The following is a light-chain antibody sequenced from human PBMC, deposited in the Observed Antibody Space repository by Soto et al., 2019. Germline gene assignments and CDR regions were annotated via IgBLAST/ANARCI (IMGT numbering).Light chain of an antibody. CDR1: SSDVGGYKY. J-gene: IGLJ1*01. V-gene: IGLV2-8*01. Sequence: QSALTQPPSAPGSPGQSVTISCTGTSSDVGGYKYVSWYQQHPGKAPKLMIYEVSKRPSGVPDRFSGSKSGNTASLTVSGLQGEDEADYYCSSYAGSNNFVFGTGTKLTVL. CDR3: SSYAGSNNFV. CDR2: EVS.